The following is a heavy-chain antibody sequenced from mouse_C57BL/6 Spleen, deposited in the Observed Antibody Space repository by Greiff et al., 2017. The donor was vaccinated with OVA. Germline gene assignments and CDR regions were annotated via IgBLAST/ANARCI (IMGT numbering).Heavy chain of an antibody. V-gene: IGHV1-69*01. CDR1: GYTFTSYW. CDR3: ARAYYYGSNYAMDY. Sequence: QVQLQQPGAELVMPGASVKLSCKASGYTFTSYWMHWVKQRPGQGLEWIGEIDPSDSYTNYNQKFKGKSTVTVDKYSSTAYMQLSSRTSEDSAVYDCARAYYYGSNYAMDYWGQGTSVTVSS. D-gene: IGHD1-1*01. J-gene: IGHJ4*01. CDR2: IDPSDSYT.